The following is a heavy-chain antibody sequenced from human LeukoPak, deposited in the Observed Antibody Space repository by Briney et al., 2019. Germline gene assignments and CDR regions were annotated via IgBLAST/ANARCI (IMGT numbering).Heavy chain of an antibody. CDR1: GGSISSYY. CDR3: ARGRYCSGNSCFGHDS. V-gene: IGHV4-4*07. D-gene: IGHD2-15*01. CDR2: IYTSGST. Sequence: PSETLSLTCTVSGGSISSYYWSWIRQPAGKGLEWIGRIYTSGSTTYNPSLKSRVTMSVDTSKNQFSLRLSSVTAADTAVYYCARGRYCSGNSCFGHDSWGQGTLVTVSS. J-gene: IGHJ4*02.